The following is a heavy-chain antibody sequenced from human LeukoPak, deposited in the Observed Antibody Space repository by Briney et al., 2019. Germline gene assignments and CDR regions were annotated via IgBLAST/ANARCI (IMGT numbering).Heavy chain of an antibody. Sequence: AETLSLTCTVSGGSFSDYYWTWLRQPPGKGLEWIGFVSYSGSTNYNPSFNGRVTISLDTSKSQFSLSLNSVTAADTAVYFCARGGASSRYFGYWGQGTLVTVSS. D-gene: IGHD1-26*01. V-gene: IGHV4-59*01. CDR2: VSYSGST. CDR1: GGSFSDYY. CDR3: ARGGASSRYFGY. J-gene: IGHJ4*02.